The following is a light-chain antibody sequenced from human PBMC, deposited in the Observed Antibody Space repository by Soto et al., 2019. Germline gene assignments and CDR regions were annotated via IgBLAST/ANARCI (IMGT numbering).Light chain of an antibody. CDR2: DVS. V-gene: IGLV2-11*01. CDR3: CSYAGSYRKV. CDR1: SSDVGGYNY. Sequence: QSALTQPRSVSGSPGQSVTISCTGTSSDVGGYNYVSWYQQHPGKAPKLMIYDVSKRPSGVPDRFSGSKSGNTASLTISGLQAEDEADYYCCSYAGSYRKVFGTGTKLTGL. J-gene: IGLJ1*01.